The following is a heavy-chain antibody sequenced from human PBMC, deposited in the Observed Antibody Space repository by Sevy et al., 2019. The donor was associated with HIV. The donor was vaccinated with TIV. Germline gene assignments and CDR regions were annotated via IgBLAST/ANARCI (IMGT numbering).Heavy chain of an antibody. CDR3: AKDLNDFWSGFDPRLRGIDV. J-gene: IGHJ6*02. CDR2: IRYDGSNK. Sequence: GGSLRLSCAASGFTFSSYGMHWVRQAPGKGLEWVAFIRYDGSNKYYADSVKGRFTISRDNSKNTLYLQMNSLRAEDTAVYYRAKDLNDFWSGFDPRLRGIDVWGQGTTVTVSS. CDR1: GFTFSSYG. D-gene: IGHD3-3*01. V-gene: IGHV3-30*02.